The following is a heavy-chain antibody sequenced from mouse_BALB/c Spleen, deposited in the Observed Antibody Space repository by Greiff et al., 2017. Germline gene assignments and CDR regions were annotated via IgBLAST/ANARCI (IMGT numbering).Heavy chain of an antibody. Sequence: EVKLVESGPSLVKPSQTLSLTCSVTGDSITSGYWNWIRKFPGNKLEYMGYISYSGSTYYNPSLKSRISITRDTSKNQYYLQLNAVTTEDTATYYCARREWYGRGMDYWGQGTSVTVSS. J-gene: IGHJ4*01. CDR2: ISYSGST. D-gene: IGHD2-10*02. CDR3: ARREWYGRGMDY. CDR1: GDSITSGY. V-gene: IGHV3-8*02.